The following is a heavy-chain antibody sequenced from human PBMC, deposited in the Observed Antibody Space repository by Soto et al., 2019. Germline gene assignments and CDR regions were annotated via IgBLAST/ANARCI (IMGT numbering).Heavy chain of an antibody. CDR3: AIAPDSSGYYPSY. CDR1: GFTFSSYG. D-gene: IGHD3-22*01. Sequence: GGSLRLSCAASGFTFSSYGMHWVRQAPGKGLEWVAVISYDGSNKYYADSVKGRFTISRDNSKNTLYLQMNSLRAEDTAVYYCAIAPDSSGYYPSYWGHGTLVTVSS. J-gene: IGHJ4*01. CDR2: ISYDGSNK. V-gene: IGHV3-30*03.